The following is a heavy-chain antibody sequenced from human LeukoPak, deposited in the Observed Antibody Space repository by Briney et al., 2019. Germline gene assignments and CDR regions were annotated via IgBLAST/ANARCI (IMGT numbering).Heavy chain of an antibody. D-gene: IGHD3-9*01. CDR3: AKLPTLTGYYDFDY. CDR1: GFTFSSYA. CDR2: ISGSGGST. V-gene: IGHV3-23*01. Sequence: PVGSLRLSCAGSGFTFSSYAMSWVRQAPGKGLEWVSAISGSGGSTYYADSVKGRFTISRDNSKNTLYLQMNSLRAEDTAVYYCAKLPTLTGYYDFDYWGQGTLVTVSS. J-gene: IGHJ4*02.